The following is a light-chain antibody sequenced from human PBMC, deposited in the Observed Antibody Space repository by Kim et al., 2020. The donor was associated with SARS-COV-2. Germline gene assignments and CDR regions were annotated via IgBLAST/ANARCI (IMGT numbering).Light chain of an antibody. V-gene: IGLV1-40*01. CDR3: QSFDSSLSGVV. Sequence: RVTTSCTRSSSNIGAGYDVHWYQQLPGTAPNLLIYGNTNRPSGVPDRFSGSKSGTSASLAITGLQAEDEADYYCQSFDSSLSGVVFGGGTQPDRP. CDR1: SSNIGAGYD. CDR2: GNT. J-gene: IGLJ2*01.